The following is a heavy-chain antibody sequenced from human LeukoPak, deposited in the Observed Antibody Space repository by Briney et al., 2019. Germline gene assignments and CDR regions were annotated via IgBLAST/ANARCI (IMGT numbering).Heavy chain of an antibody. CDR3: ARDADYFDSSGYCDY. J-gene: IGHJ4*02. Sequence: GGSLRLSCAASGFTFSSYSMNWVRQAPGKGLEWVSYISSSSSTIYYADSVKGRFTISRDNAKNSLSLQMNSLRDEDTAVYYFARDADYFDSSGYCDYWGQGTLVTVSS. CDR2: ISSSSSTI. D-gene: IGHD3-22*01. CDR1: GFTFSSYS. V-gene: IGHV3-48*02.